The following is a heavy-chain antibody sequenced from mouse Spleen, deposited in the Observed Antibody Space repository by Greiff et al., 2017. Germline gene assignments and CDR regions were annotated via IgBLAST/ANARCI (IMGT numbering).Heavy chain of an antibody. Sequence: DVKLVESGGGLVQPGGSRKLSCAASGFTFSSFGMHWVRQAPEKGLEWVAYISSGSSTIYYADTVKGRFTISRDNPKNTLFLQMTSLRSEDTVMYYCASIYGKWDYWGQGTTLTVSS. CDR1: GFTFSSFG. V-gene: IGHV5-17*02. CDR2: ISSGSSTI. D-gene: IGHD1-1*02. CDR3: ASIYGKWDY. J-gene: IGHJ2*01.